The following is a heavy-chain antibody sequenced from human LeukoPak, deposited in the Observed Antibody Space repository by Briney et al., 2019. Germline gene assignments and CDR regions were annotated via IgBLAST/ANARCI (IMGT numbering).Heavy chain of an antibody. CDR3: ARPGSSSSVWAFNI. CDR1: GYRFTNYW. V-gene: IGHV5-51*01. Sequence: GESLKISCKGSGYRFTNYWIAWVRQMPGKGLEWIGIIYPGDSDTRYSPSFQGQVTMSADESINTAYLQWGSLKASDTAMYYCARPGSSSSVWAFNIWGQGTVVTVSS. D-gene: IGHD6-6*01. CDR2: IYPGDSDT. J-gene: IGHJ3*02.